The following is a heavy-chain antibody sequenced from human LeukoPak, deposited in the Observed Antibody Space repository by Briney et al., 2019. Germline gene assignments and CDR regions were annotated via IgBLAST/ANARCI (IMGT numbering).Heavy chain of an antibody. Sequence: QPGGSLRLSCAASGFTFSSYEMNWVRQAPGKGLEWVSYISSSGSTIYYADSVKGRFTISRDNAKNSLYLQMNSLRAEDTAVYYCARGPDYGDHYIDYRGQGTLVTVSS. D-gene: IGHD4-17*01. CDR3: ARGPDYGDHYIDY. V-gene: IGHV3-48*03. CDR2: ISSSGSTI. J-gene: IGHJ4*02. CDR1: GFTFSSYE.